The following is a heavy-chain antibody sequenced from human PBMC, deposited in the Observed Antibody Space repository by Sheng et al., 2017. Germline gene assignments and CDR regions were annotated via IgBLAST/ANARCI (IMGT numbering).Heavy chain of an antibody. CDR1: VTALPPM. CDR2: SMFTMVTT. J-gene: IGHJ4*02. Sequence: QVQLVQSGAGLKKPGASVRSPARPLVTALPPMESAGCDRPLDKVLSGWDGSMFTMVTTNYAQKFQGRVSVSTDRSTNTAYMELRSLRSDDTAVYYCTRANVGGGTPPFDSWGQGTLVSVSS. D-gene: IGHD2-15*01. V-gene: IGHV1-18*01. CDR3: TRANVGGGTPPFDS.